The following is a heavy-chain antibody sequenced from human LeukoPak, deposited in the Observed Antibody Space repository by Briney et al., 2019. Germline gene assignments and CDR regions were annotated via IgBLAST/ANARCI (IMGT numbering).Heavy chain of an antibody. CDR3: AKDPSALKWFGELVFDY. Sequence: ASETLSLTCTVSGGSISSSSYYWGWIRQPPGKGLEWIGSIYYSGSTYYNPSLKSRVTISVDTSKNQFSLKLSSVTAADTAVYYCAKDPSALKWFGELVFDYWGQGTLVTVSS. V-gene: IGHV4-39*07. J-gene: IGHJ4*02. CDR2: IYYSGST. CDR1: GGSISSSSYY. D-gene: IGHD3-10*01.